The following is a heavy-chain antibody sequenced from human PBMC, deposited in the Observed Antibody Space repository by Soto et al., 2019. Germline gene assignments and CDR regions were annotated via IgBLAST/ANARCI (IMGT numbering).Heavy chain of an antibody. CDR2: INHSGST. V-gene: IGHV4-34*01. D-gene: IGHD2-2*01. J-gene: IGHJ6*03. Sequence: SETLSLTCAVYGGSFSGYYWSWIRQPPGKGLEWIGEINHSGSTNYNPSLKSRVTISVDTSKNQFSLKLSSVTAADTAVYYCARVYCSSTSCYLYYYYYMDVWGKGTTVTVSS. CDR3: ARVYCSSTSCYLYYYYYMDV. CDR1: GGSFSGYY.